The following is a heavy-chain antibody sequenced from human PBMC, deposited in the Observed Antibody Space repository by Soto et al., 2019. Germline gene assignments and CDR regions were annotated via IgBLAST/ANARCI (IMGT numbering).Heavy chain of an antibody. Sequence: SETLSLTCIVSGGSISSSSYYWGWIRQPPGKGLEWIGSIYYSGSTYYNPSLKSRVTISVDTSKNQFSLKLSSVTAADTAVYYCARHGNDYDFWSGRTEYYYYMDVWGKGTTVTVSS. CDR3: ARHGNDYDFWSGRTEYYYYMDV. V-gene: IGHV4-39*01. J-gene: IGHJ6*03. CDR2: IYYSGST. D-gene: IGHD3-3*01. CDR1: GGSISSSSYY.